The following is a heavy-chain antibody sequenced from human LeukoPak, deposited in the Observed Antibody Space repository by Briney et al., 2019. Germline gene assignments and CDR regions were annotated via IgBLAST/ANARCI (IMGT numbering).Heavy chain of an antibody. CDR3: ARLLVGGGWFDP. Sequence: PSETLSLTCAVYGGSFSGYYWSWIRQPPGKGLEWIGEINHSGSTNYNPSLKSRVTISVDTSKNQFSLKLSSVTAADTAVYYCARLLVGGGWFDPWGQGTLVTVSS. D-gene: IGHD1-26*01. J-gene: IGHJ5*02. CDR1: GGSFSGYY. CDR2: INHSGST. V-gene: IGHV4-34*01.